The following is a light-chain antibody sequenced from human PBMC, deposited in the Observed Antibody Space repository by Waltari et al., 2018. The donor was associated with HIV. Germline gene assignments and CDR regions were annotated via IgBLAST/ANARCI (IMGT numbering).Light chain of an antibody. CDR1: NYTVGIRS. J-gene: IGLJ3*02. Sequence: QHVLTQPPSASGTPGQRVTISVSGSNYTVGIRSVSWYQQRPVTNPKLVIYGINQRPSGVPVRFSGSKSGTSVSLVISGIRSEDEADYYCAAWDYSLSGWVFGGGTKLTVL. V-gene: IGLV1-47*01. CDR2: GIN. CDR3: AAWDYSLSGWV.